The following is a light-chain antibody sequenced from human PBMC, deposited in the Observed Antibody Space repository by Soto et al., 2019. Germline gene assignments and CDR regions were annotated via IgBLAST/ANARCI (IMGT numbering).Light chain of an antibody. CDR1: QAIRSD. J-gene: IGKJ4*01. V-gene: IGKV1-17*01. CDR3: QQRSNWPPLT. Sequence: DVQRNQRPSPLSASMGVRLTITCRVSQAIRSDLAWFQQKPGTAPKRLIYGVSSLQSGVPSRFSGSGSGTEFSLTISSLQPEDFAVYYCQQRSNWPPLTFGGGTKVDIK. CDR2: GVS.